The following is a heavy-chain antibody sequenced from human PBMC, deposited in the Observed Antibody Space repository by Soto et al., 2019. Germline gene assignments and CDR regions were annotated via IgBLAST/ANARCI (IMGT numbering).Heavy chain of an antibody. CDR3: ARMGAYYGSGSFSSY. J-gene: IGHJ4*02. D-gene: IGHD3-10*01. CDR2: INPNGGST. V-gene: IGHV1-46*01. CDR1: GYTFTSYY. Sequence: QVQLVQSGAEVKKPGASVKVSCKASGYTFTSYYMHWVRQAPGQGLECMGMINPNGGSTSIAQKFQDRVTMTSDTSTRTVYMELSSLTSEDTAVYFCARMGAYYGSGSFSSYWGQGTLVTVSS.